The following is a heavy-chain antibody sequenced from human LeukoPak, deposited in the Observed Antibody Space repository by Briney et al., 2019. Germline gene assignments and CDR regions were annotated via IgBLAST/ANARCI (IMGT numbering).Heavy chain of an antibody. CDR2: ISGSGGST. D-gene: IGHD2-2*01. CDR1: GFTFSSYA. V-gene: IGHV3-23*01. Sequence: PGGSLRLSCAASGFTFSSYAMSWVRQAPGKGLEWVSAISGSGGSTYYADSVKGRFTISRDNSKNTLYLQMNSLRAEDTAVYYCAKDQWDIVVVPAAIPDAFDIWGQGTMVTVSS. CDR3: AKDQWDIVVVPAAIPDAFDI. J-gene: IGHJ3*02.